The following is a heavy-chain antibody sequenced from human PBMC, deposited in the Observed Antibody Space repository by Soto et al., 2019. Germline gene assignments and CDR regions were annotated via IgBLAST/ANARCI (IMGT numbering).Heavy chain of an antibody. CDR2: ISYDGSNK. V-gene: IGHV3-30*18. CDR1: GFTFSSYG. Sequence: PGGSLRLSCAASGFTFSSYGMHWVRQAPGKGLEWVAVISYDGSNKYYADSVKGRFTISRDNSKNTLYLQMNSLRAEDTAVYYCAKDLSSGYDYYYYGMDVWGQGTTVTVSS. J-gene: IGHJ6*02. CDR3: AKDLSSGYDYYYYGMDV. D-gene: IGHD5-12*01.